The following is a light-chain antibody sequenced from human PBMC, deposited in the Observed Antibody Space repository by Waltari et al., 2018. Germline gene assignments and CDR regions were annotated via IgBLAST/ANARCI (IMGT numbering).Light chain of an antibody. CDR3: QTWGTGFVV. CDR1: SGHRDYS. J-gene: IGLJ2*01. Sequence: QLALTQSPSASASLGASVKLTCTLSSGHRDYSIACYQQQPEKGPRYLMKLDSDGSHTMGDGIPHRFSGSSSGAERYLTISSLQYEDEADYYCQTWGTGFVVFGGGTKLTVL. CDR2: LDSDGSH. V-gene: IGLV4-69*01.